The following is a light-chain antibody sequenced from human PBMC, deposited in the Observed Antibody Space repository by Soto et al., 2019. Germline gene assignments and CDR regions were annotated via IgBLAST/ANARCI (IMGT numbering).Light chain of an antibody. Sequence: QSALTQPASVSGSPGQSITISCTGTSSDVGSYNLVSWYQRHPGEAPKLMIYEANKRPSGVSDRFSGSKSGNTASLTISGLQAEDEAEYYCSSYAGYSTSVVFGGGTKLTVL. CDR3: SSYAGYSTSVV. J-gene: IGLJ2*01. V-gene: IGLV2-23*01. CDR1: SSDVGSYNL. CDR2: EAN.